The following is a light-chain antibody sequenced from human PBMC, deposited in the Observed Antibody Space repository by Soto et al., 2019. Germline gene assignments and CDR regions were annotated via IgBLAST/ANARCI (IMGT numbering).Light chain of an antibody. CDR2: ANN. J-gene: IGLJ1*01. CDR1: SSNIGAGYD. V-gene: IGLV1-40*01. CDR3: QSYDSSLSGYV. Sequence: QSVLTQPPSVSGAPGQRVTISCTGSSSNIGAGYDVLWYQQLPGTAPKLLIYANNNRPSGVPDRFAGSKSGTSVSLAITGLQSDDEADYYCQSYDSSLSGYVFGTGTKVTVL.